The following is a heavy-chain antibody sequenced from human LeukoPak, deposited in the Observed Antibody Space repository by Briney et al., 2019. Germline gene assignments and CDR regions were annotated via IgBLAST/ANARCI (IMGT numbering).Heavy chain of an antibody. D-gene: IGHD5-12*01. J-gene: IGHJ6*02. Sequence: GESLRLSCAVSGFTFTNEAMGWVRQLRGGGLEWVSTISPGGGTTYYAESMKGRFTISRDNSKNTLYLQMNSLRAEDTAVYYCARERAATSGMDVWGQGTTVTVSS. V-gene: IGHV3-23*01. CDR2: ISPGGGTT. CDR1: GFTFTNEA. CDR3: ARERAATSGMDV.